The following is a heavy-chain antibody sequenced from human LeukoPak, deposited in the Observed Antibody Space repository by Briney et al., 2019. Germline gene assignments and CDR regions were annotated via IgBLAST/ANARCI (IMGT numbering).Heavy chain of an antibody. CDR3: AKPYSGTILTGWLYP. D-gene: IGHD3-9*01. J-gene: IGHJ5*02. Sequence: GGSLLQACAASGCTFSSYAMTWVRQAPGKGLEWVSIISGSGGSTSYADSVKGRFTISRDNSKNTLYLQMNSLRAEDTALYYCAKPYSGTILTGWLYPWGQGTLVTVSS. V-gene: IGHV3-23*01. CDR2: ISGSGGST. CDR1: GCTFSSYA.